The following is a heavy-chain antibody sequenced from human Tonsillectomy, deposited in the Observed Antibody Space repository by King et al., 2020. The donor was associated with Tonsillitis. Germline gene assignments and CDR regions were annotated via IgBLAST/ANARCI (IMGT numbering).Heavy chain of an antibody. D-gene: IGHD6-13*01. CDR3: ARDYRGSWYWYFDL. CDR2: ISAGTGAT. V-gene: IGHV1-3*01. Sequence: VQLVQSGAEVRMPGASVIISCKASGYTFTNFDIHWARQAPGQRLEWMGWISAGTGATKCSQRFQDRVTITRDTSASTVYMELSGLRSEDTAVYYCARDYRGSWYWYFDLWGRGTLVTVSS. CDR1: GYTFTNFD. J-gene: IGHJ2*01.